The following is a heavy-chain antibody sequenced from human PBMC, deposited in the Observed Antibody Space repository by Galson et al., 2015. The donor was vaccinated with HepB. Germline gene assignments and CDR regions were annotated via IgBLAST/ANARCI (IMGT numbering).Heavy chain of an antibody. CDR1: GFTLSSYW. D-gene: IGHD3-16*01. J-gene: IGHJ3*02. CDR2: IKEDGRDK. Sequence: SLRLSCAASGFTLSSYWINWVRQAPGKGLEWVANIKEDGRDKYYVDSVKGRFTISRDNAKNSVYLQMNSLRAEDTAVYYCARGGAFGFDIWGQGTMVTVSS. CDR3: ARGGAFGFDI. V-gene: IGHV3-7*01.